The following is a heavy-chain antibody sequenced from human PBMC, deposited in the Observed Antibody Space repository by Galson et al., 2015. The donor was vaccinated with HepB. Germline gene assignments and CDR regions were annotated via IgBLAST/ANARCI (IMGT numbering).Heavy chain of an antibody. D-gene: IGHD5-12*01. CDR3: ATMVGYSGYDFTSM. CDR1: GDTFSSQA. J-gene: IGHJ4*02. CDR2: IIPILGTA. Sequence: SVKVSCKASGDTFSSQAINWVRQAPGQGLEWMGRIIPILGTANYAHKFQGRVTITAHKSTNTAYMELSSLRSEDTAVYYCATMVGYSGYDFTSMWGQGTLVTGSA. V-gene: IGHV1-69*04.